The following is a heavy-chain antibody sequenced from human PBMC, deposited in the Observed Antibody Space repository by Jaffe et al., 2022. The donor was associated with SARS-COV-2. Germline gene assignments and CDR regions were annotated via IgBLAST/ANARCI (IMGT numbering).Heavy chain of an antibody. CDR1: GFTFGDYA. CDR3: TRDRATVTTGANFDY. D-gene: IGHD4-17*01. V-gene: IGHV3-49*04. Sequence: EVQLVESGGGLVQPGRSLRLSCTASGFTFGDYAMSWVRQAPGKGLEWVGFIRSKAYGGTTEYAASVKGRFTISRDDSKSIAYLQMNSLKTEDTAVYYCTRDRATVTTGANFDYWGQGTLVTVSS. J-gene: IGHJ4*02. CDR2: IRSKAYGGTT.